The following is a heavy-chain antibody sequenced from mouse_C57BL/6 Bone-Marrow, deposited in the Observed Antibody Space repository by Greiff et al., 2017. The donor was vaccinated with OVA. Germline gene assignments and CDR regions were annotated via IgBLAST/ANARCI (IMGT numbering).Heavy chain of an antibody. Sequence: QVQLQQSGAELARPGASVKLSCKASGYTFTSYGISWVKQRTGQGLEWIGEIYPRSGNTYYNEKFKGKATLTADKSSSTAYMELSSLTSEGSAIYFCARKIYYYGSSYENAMDYWGQGTSVTVSS. CDR1: GYTFTSYG. CDR3: ARKIYYYGSSYENAMDY. V-gene: IGHV1-81*01. CDR2: IYPRSGNT. J-gene: IGHJ4*01. D-gene: IGHD1-1*01.